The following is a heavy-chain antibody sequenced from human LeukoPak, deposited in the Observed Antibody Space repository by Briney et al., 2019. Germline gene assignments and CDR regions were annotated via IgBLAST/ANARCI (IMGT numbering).Heavy chain of an antibody. D-gene: IGHD7-27*01. V-gene: IGHV3-7*01. Sequence: PGGPLRPSCAASGLTFSAIGMSWVRKAPGKGPEWVATIKQDGSEEHYVGSVKDRFTVSRDNARNSLFLQMNSLRVEDTAVYYCTTYKNWVAGDVWGQGTTVSVSS. CDR1: GLTFSAIG. CDR3: TTYKNWVAGDV. J-gene: IGHJ6*02. CDR2: IKQDGSEE.